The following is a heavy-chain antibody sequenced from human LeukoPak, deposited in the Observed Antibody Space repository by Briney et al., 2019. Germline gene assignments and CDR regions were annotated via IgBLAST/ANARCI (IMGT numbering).Heavy chain of an antibody. J-gene: IGHJ3*02. D-gene: IGHD2-2*01. CDR1: GFTFSSYS. CDR2: ISGSSSYI. Sequence: PGGSLRLSCAASGFTFSSYSMNWVRQAPGKGLEWVSSISGSSSYIYYADSVKGRFTISRDNAKNSLYLQMNSLRAEDTAVYYCARDMEDIVVVPAVNGAFDIWGQGTMVTVSS. CDR3: ARDMEDIVVVPAVNGAFDI. V-gene: IGHV3-21*01.